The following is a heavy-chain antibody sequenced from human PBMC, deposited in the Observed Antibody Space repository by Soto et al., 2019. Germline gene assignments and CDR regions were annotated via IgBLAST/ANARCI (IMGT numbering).Heavy chain of an antibody. Sequence: GGSLRLSCAASGFTLSSYGMHWVRQAPGKGLEWVAVISYDGSNKYYADSVKGRFTISRDNSKNTLYLQMNSLRAEDTAVYYCAKADIVVVPAAMNYYYYYGMDVWGQGTTVTVSS. CDR1: GFTLSSYG. CDR2: ISYDGSNK. J-gene: IGHJ6*02. CDR3: AKADIVVVPAAMNYYYYYGMDV. D-gene: IGHD2-2*01. V-gene: IGHV3-30*18.